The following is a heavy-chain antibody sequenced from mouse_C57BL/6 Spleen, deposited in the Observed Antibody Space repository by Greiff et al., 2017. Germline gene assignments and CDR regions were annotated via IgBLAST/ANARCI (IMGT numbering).Heavy chain of an antibody. D-gene: IGHD1-1*01. J-gene: IGHJ1*03. CDR3: ARQYGTYWYFDV. V-gene: IGHV5-9*01. Sequence: EVHLVESGGGLVKPGGSLKPSCAASGFTFSSYTMSWVRQTPEKRLEWVATISGGGGNTYYPDSVKGRFTISRDNAKNTLYLQMSSLRSEDTALYYCARQYGTYWYFDVWGTGTTVTVSS. CDR2: ISGGGGNT. CDR1: GFTFSSYT.